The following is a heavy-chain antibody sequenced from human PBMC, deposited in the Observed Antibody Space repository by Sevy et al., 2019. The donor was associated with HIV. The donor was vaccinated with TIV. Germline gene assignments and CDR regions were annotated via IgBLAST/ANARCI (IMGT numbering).Heavy chain of an antibody. V-gene: IGHV1-8*01. CDR1: GYTFTSYD. J-gene: IGHJ4*02. D-gene: IGHD1-1*01. CDR2: MNPNSGNT. CDR3: ARRDSGNKNEKDY. Sequence: ASVKVSCKASGYTFTSYDINWVRQATGQGLEWMGWMNPNSGNTGYAQKFQGRVTMTRNTSISTAYMELSSLRSEDTAVYYCARRDSGNKNEKDYWGQRTLVTVSS.